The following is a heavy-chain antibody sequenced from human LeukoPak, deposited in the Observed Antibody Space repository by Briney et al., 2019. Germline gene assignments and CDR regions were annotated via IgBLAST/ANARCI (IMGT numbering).Heavy chain of an antibody. D-gene: IGHD3-22*01. CDR3: ARDFHYYDSSGYSPPFDY. V-gene: IGHV3-21*01. Sequence: PGGSLRLSCAASGFTFSSYSMNWVRQAPGKGLEWVSSISSSSSYIYYADSVKGRSTISRDNAKNSLYLQMNSLRAEDTAVYYCARDFHYYDSSGYSPPFDYWGQGTLVTVSS. CDR1: GFTFSSYS. CDR2: ISSSSSYI. J-gene: IGHJ4*02.